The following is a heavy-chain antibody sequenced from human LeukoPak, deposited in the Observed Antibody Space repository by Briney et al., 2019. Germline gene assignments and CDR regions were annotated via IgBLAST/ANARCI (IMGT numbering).Heavy chain of an antibody. CDR2: IHSSGYT. J-gene: IGHJ5*02. D-gene: IGHD1-26*01. V-gene: IGHV4-4*09. CDR3: TKRQGPTSGSYDYFDP. Sequence: SETLSLTCTVSGGSISGNYWSWIWQPPGQGLEWIAYIHSSGYTNYNPSLKSRVTISVDTSNNQFSLKVTSVTAADTAMYYCTKRQGPTSGSYDYFDPWGQGALVTVSS. CDR1: GGSISGNY.